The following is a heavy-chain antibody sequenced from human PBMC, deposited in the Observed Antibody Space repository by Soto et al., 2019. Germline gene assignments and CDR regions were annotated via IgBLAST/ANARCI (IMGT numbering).Heavy chain of an antibody. D-gene: IGHD1-1*01. Sequence: EVQLLESGGGVVQPGGSLRLSCAASGFTFSSYAMSWVRQAPGKGLEWVSAMSGGGGSTDYEDSVKGRFTISRDNSKNTLYLEMTSLRDEDTAVYYCTKLRTITTGASDCWGQGTLVTVSS. V-gene: IGHV3-23*01. J-gene: IGHJ4*02. CDR2: MSGGGGST. CDR1: GFTFSSYA. CDR3: TKLRTITTGASDC.